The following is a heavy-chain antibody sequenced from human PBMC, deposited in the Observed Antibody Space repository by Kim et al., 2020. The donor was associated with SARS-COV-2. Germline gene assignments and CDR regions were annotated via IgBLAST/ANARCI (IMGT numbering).Heavy chain of an antibody. CDR2: INHSGST. D-gene: IGHD5-18*01. J-gene: IGHJ5*02. CDR1: GGSFSGYY. Sequence: SETLSLTCAVYGGSFSGYYWSWIRQPPGKGLEWIGEINHSGSTNYNPSLKSRVTISVDTSKNQFSLKLSSVTAADTAVYYCARVQSAGSLPPALGVSALWGRTGWFDPWGQGTLVTVSS. V-gene: IGHV4-34*01. CDR3: ARVQSAGSLPPALGVSALWGRTGWFDP.